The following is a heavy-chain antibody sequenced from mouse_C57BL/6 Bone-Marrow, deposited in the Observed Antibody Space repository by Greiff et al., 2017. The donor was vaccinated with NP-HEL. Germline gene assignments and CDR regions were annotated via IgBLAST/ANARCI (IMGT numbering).Heavy chain of an antibody. CDR2: IDPETGGT. CDR1: GHTFTDYE. J-gene: IGHJ2*01. V-gene: IGHV1-15*01. Sequence: VQLQESGAELVRPGASVTLSCKASGHTFTDYEMHWVKQTPVHGLEWIGAIDPETGGTAYNQKFKGKAILTADKSSSTAYMELRSLTSEDSAVYYCSRWLLRSYYFDYWGQGTTLTVSS. CDR3: SRWLLRSYYFDY. D-gene: IGHD2-3*01.